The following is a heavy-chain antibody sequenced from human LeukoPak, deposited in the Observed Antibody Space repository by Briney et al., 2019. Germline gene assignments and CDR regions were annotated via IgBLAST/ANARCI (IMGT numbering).Heavy chain of an antibody. CDR3: ARVYYDSSGDSAFDI. CDR1: GGSISSGSYY. CDR2: IYTSGST. D-gene: IGHD3-22*01. J-gene: IGHJ3*02. Sequence: SQTLCLTCTVSGGSISSGSYYWSWIRQPAGKGLEWIGRIYTSGSTNYTPSLKSRVTISVDTSKNQFSLKLSSVTAADTAMYYCARVYYDSSGDSAFDIWGQGTMVTVSS. V-gene: IGHV4-61*02.